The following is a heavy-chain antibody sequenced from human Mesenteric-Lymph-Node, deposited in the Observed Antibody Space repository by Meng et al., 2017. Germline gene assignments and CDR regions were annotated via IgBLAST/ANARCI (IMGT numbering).Heavy chain of an antibody. J-gene: IGHJ4*02. Sequence: LQLQESGPGLVKPSETLSLTCTVSGGSISSNGSYWDWVRQPPGKGLEWIGAIYHSGSTSYNPSLQSRVTMFVDTSKNQFSLMLTSVTATDTAVYYCARRRGGSGRDCWGQGTLVTVSS. V-gene: IGHV4-39*01. CDR1: GGSISSNGSY. D-gene: IGHD3-10*01. CDR2: IYHSGST. CDR3: ARRRGGSGRDC.